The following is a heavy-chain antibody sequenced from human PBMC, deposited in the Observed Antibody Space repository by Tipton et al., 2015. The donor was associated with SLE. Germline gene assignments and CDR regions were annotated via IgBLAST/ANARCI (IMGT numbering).Heavy chain of an antibody. CDR3: ARGGVGGYDYFDY. CDR1: GDSISSGGYY. J-gene: IGHJ4*02. D-gene: IGHD5-12*01. CDR2: IYDRGST. Sequence: TLSLTCTVSGDSISSGGYYWTWIRQHPGKGLEWIGYIYDRGSTNYDPSLRSRVTMSVDTSKNQFSLKLTSVTAADTAVYYCARGGVGGYDYFDYWGQGALVTASS. V-gene: IGHV4-31*03.